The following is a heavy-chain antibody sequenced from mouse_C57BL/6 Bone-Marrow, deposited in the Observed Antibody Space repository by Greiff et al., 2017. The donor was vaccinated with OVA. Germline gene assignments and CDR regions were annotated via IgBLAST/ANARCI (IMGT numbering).Heavy chain of an antibody. J-gene: IGHJ4*01. CDR1: GFSLTSYA. V-gene: IGHV2-9-1*01. CDR2: IWTGGGT. D-gene: IGHD1-1*01. CDR3: ARTYYGSEDYAMDY. Sequence: VQLQESGPGLVAPSQSLSITCTVSGFSLTSYAISWVRQPPGKGLEWLGVIWTGGGTNYNSALKSRLSISKDNSKSQVFLKMNSLQTDDTARYYCARTYYGSEDYAMDYWGQGTSVTVSS.